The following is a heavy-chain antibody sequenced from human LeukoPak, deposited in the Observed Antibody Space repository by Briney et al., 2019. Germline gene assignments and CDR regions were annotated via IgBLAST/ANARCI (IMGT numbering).Heavy chain of an antibody. CDR1: GGSISSGGYY. CDR3: ARDPMWTYGALRAFDI. J-gene: IGHJ3*02. CDR2: IYYSGST. Sequence: SETLSLTCTVSGGSISSGGYYWSWIRQHPGKGLEWIGYIYYSGSTYYNPSLKSRVTISVDTSKNQFSLKLSSATAADTAVYYCARDPMWTYGALRAFDIWGQGTMVTVSS. V-gene: IGHV4-31*03. D-gene: IGHD4-17*01.